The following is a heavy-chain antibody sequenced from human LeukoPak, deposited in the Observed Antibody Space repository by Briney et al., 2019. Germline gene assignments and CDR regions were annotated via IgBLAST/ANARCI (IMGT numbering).Heavy chain of an antibody. J-gene: IGHJ3*02. D-gene: IGHD3-10*01. V-gene: IGHV3-9*01. CDR2: ISWNSGST. CDR1: GFTFDDYA. Sequence: PGRSLRLSCAASGFTFDDYAMYWVRQAPGKGLEWVSGISWNSGSTGYADSVKGRFTISRDNAKNSIYLQMNSLRAEDTALYYCAKDKSAMVRGVGDAFDIWGQGTMVTVSS. CDR3: AKDKSAMVRGVGDAFDI.